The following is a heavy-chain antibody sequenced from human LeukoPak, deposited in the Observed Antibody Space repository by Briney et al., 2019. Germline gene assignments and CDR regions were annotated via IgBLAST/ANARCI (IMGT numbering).Heavy chain of an antibody. J-gene: IGHJ4*02. V-gene: IGHV3-7*01. Sequence: GGSLRLSCAASGFTLSSYAMSWVRQAAGKGLEWVANIKQDGSKKYYVDSVKGRFTISRDNAKNSLYLQMNSLKAEDTAVYYCARDDSSFDYWGQGTLVTVSS. D-gene: IGHD3-22*01. CDR3: ARDDSSFDY. CDR2: IKQDGSKK. CDR1: GFTLSSYA.